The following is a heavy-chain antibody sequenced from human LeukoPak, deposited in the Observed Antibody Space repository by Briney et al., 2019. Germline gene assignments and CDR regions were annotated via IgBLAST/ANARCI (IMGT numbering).Heavy chain of an antibody. V-gene: IGHV4-39*01. Sequence: PSETLSLTCTVSGGSISSSSYYWGWIRQPPGKGLEWIGSIYYSGSTYYNPSLKSRVTISVDTSKNQFSLKLSSVTAADTAVYYCASHIAVAGTAVDYWGQGTLVTVSS. J-gene: IGHJ4*02. CDR3: ASHIAVAGTAVDY. D-gene: IGHD6-19*01. CDR1: GGSISSSSYY. CDR2: IYYSGST.